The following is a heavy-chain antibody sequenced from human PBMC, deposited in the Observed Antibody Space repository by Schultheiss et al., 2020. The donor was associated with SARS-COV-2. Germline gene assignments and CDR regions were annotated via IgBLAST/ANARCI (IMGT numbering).Heavy chain of an antibody. J-gene: IGHJ4*02. CDR1: GFTFSSYA. CDR3: ARNAGRRYPFDY. CDR2: ISSSSSYT. Sequence: GESLKISCAASGFTFSSYAMHWVRQAPGKGLEWVSYISSSSSYTNYADSVKGRFTISRDNAKNSLYLQMNSLRAEDTAVYYCARNAGRRYPFDYWGQGTLVTVSS. D-gene: IGHD1-1*01. V-gene: IGHV3-21*05.